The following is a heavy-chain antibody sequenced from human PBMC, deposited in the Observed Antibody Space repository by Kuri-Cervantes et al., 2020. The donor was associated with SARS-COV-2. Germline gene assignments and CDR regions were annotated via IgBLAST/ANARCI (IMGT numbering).Heavy chain of an antibody. D-gene: IGHD2-2*01. Sequence: GESLKISCAASGFTFSSYAMHWVRQAPGKGLEWVAVISYDGSNKYYADSVKGRFTISRDNSKNTLYLQMNSLRAEDTAVYYCAREDIVVVPAAIRYYYYYMDVWGKGTTVTVSS. CDR2: ISYDGSNK. V-gene: IGHV3-30-3*01. CDR3: AREDIVVVPAAIRYYYYYMDV. CDR1: GFTFSSYA. J-gene: IGHJ6*03.